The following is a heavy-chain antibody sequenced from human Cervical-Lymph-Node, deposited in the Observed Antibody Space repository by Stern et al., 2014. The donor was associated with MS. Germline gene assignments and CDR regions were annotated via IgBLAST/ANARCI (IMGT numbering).Heavy chain of an antibody. Sequence: VQLGQSGAEVKKPGSSVKVSCKASGGTFINPAISWVRQAPGHELECRGVFIPILGTTDYAQKFQGRVTISADESASTAYMELSSLRSQDTAVYYCARDNDDNGMDVWGQGTTVIVSS. D-gene: IGHD2-8*01. J-gene: IGHJ6*02. CDR2: FIPILGTT. V-gene: IGHV1-69*01. CDR1: GGTFINPA. CDR3: ARDNDDNGMDV.